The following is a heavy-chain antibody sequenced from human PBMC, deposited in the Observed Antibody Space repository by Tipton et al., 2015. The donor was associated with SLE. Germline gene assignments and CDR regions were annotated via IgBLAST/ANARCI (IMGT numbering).Heavy chain of an antibody. CDR3: ARDLVNHYDSSGVSDY. CDR1: GFTFSAYW. J-gene: IGHJ4*02. Sequence: SLRLSCAASGFTFSAYWMHWVRQAPGKGLVWVSRINGGGSSTIYADSVRGRFTISRDNAKNTLYLQMNSLRAEDTAVYYCARDLVNHYDSSGVSDYWGQGTQVTVSS. V-gene: IGHV3-74*01. CDR2: INGGGSST. D-gene: IGHD3-22*01.